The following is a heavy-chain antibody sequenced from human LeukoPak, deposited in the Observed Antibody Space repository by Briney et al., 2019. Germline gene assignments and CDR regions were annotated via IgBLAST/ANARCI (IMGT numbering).Heavy chain of an antibody. CDR1: GGSISSGDYY. V-gene: IGHV4-30-4*01. D-gene: IGHD3-22*01. CDR2: IYYSGST. Sequence: SETLSLTCTVSGGSISSGDYYWSWIRQPPGKGLEWIGYIYYSGSTYYNPSLKSRVTISVDTSKNQFSLKLSSVTAADTAVYYCARVLPTYYYDSSGYYYFDYWGQGTLVTVSS. CDR3: ARVLPTYYYDSSGYYYFDY. J-gene: IGHJ4*02.